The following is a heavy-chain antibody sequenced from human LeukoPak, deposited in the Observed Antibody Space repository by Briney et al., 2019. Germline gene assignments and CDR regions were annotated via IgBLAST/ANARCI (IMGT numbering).Heavy chain of an antibody. J-gene: IGHJ4*02. D-gene: IGHD6-13*01. CDR2: IYYSGST. Sequence: SETLSLTCTVSGGSISSSSYYWGWIRQPPGKGLEWIGSIYYSGSTYYNPSLKSRVTISVDTSKNQFSLKPSSVTAADTAVYYCARTRRWPNFDYWGQGTLVTVSS. CDR1: GGSISSSSYY. V-gene: IGHV4-39*01. CDR3: ARTRRWPNFDY.